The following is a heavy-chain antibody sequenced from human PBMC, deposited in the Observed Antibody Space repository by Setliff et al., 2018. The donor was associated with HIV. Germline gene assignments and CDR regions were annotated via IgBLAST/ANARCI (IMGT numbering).Heavy chain of an antibody. CDR1: GFTFSNAW. V-gene: IGHV3-15*01. Sequence: LSLSCVTSGFTFSNAWMNWVRQAPGKGLEWVGRIKTWSDGGTLDYAAPVKGRFTISRDDSKNTLYLQMNSLKTEDTAVYYCATDVVILTAAIRNALDIWGQGTMVTVSS. CDR3: ATDVVILTAAIRNALDI. D-gene: IGHD2-2*01. CDR2: IKTWSDGGTL. J-gene: IGHJ3*02.